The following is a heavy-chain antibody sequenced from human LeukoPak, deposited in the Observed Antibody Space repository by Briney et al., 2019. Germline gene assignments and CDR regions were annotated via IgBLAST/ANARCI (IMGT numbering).Heavy chain of an antibody. CDR2: INHGGST. CDR1: GGSFSGYD. Sequence: SETLSLTCAVSGGSFSGYDWSWIRQPPGKGLEWIGEINHGGSTSYNPSLKSRVTISVDTSKNQFSLKLSSVTAADTAVYYGPVSRYMDVWGKGTTVTVSS. J-gene: IGHJ6*03. CDR3: PVSRYMDV. D-gene: IGHD5/OR15-5a*01. V-gene: IGHV4-34*01.